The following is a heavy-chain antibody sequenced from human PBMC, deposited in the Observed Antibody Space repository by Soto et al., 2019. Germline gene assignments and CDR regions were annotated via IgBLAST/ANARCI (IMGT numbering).Heavy chain of an antibody. Sequence: GASVKVSCKASGYTFTSYGISWVRQAPGQGFEWMGWISAYNGNTNYAQKLQGRVTMTTDTSTSTAYMELRSLRSDDTAVYYCARVNLTPSSWESGWFDPWGQGTLVTVSS. CDR3: ARVNLTPSSWESGWFDP. J-gene: IGHJ5*02. CDR2: ISAYNGNT. D-gene: IGHD6-13*01. V-gene: IGHV1-18*01. CDR1: GYTFTSYG.